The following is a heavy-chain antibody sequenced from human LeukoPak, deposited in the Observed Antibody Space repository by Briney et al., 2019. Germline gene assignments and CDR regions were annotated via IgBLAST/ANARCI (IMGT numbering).Heavy chain of an antibody. CDR3: AKGGIYRGYYYYYMDV. V-gene: IGHV3-7*03. J-gene: IGHJ6*03. D-gene: IGHD6-13*01. CDR2: IREDGNEK. CDR1: GFTFSSYW. Sequence: GGSLRLSCSASGFTFSSYWMSWVRQTTGKGLECVAKIREDGNEKFYVDSVKGRFTISRDNAKNSLYLQMNSLRGKDTALYYCAKGGIYRGYYYYYMDVWGKGTTVTISS.